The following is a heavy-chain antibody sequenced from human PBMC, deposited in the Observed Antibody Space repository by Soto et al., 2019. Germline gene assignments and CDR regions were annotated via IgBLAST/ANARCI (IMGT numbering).Heavy chain of an antibody. V-gene: IGHV1-18*04. CDR3: ARDRFLEWLTAFDI. CDR1: GYTFTSYD. Sequence: ASVKVSCKASGYTFTSYDISWVRQAPGQGLEWMGWISAYNGNTNYAQKLQGRVTMTTDTSTSTAYMELRSLRSDDTAVYYCARDRFLEWLTAFDIWGQGTIVTVSS. CDR2: ISAYNGNT. J-gene: IGHJ3*02. D-gene: IGHD3-3*01.